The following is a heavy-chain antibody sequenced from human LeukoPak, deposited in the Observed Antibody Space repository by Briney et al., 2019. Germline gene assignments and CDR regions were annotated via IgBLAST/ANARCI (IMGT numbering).Heavy chain of an antibody. D-gene: IGHD5-18*01. J-gene: IGHJ4*02. Sequence: GGSLRLSCAASGFRFSSYWMSWVRQAPGKGLEWVANIKQDESEKYYVDSVKGRFTISRDNAKNSLYLQMNSLRAEDTAVYFCAREGGYSYGSVDYWGQGTLVTVSS. CDR1: GFRFSSYW. CDR3: AREGGYSYGSVDY. V-gene: IGHV3-7*01. CDR2: IKQDESEK.